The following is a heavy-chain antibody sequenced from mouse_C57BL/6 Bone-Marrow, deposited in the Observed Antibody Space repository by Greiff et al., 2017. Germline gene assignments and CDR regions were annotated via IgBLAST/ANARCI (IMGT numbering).Heavy chain of an antibody. CDR1: GYSFTGYY. D-gene: IGHD1-1*01. CDR2: INPSTGGT. V-gene: IGHV1-42*01. J-gene: IGHJ2*01. CDR3: ARGILITTVVAPDY. Sequence: VQLQQSGPELVKPGASVKISCKASGYSFTGYYMNWVKQSPEKSLEWIGEINPSTGGTTYNQKFKAKATLTVDKSSSTAYMQLKSLTSEDSAVYYCARGILITTVVAPDYWGQGTTLTVSS.